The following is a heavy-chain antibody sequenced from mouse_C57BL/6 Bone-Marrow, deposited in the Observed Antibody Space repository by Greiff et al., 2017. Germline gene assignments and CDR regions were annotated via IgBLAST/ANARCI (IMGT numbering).Heavy chain of an antibody. CDR2: IYPGDGDT. V-gene: IGHV1-82*01. Sequence: VKPGASVKISCKASGYAFSSSWMNWVKQRPGKGLEWIGRIYPGDGDTNYNGKFKGKATLTADKSSSTAYMQLSSLTSEDSAVYFCARSGYYYGSIYYAMDYWGQGTSVTVSS. J-gene: IGHJ4*01. CDR1: GYAFSSSW. CDR3: ARSGYYYGSIYYAMDY. D-gene: IGHD1-1*01.